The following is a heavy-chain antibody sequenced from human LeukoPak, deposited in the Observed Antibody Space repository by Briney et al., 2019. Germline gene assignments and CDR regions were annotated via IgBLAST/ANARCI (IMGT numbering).Heavy chain of an antibody. CDR2: IWYDGSNK. D-gene: IGHD5-12*01. V-gene: IGHV3-33*01. J-gene: IGHJ4*02. CDR1: GFTFSSYG. CDR3: ARKGYSGYDLGSDY. Sequence: GRSLRLSCAASGFTFSSYGMHWVRQAPGKGLEWVAVIWYDGSNKYYADSVKGRFTISRDNSKNTLYLQMNSLRVEDTAVYYCARKGYSGYDLGSDYWGQGTLVTVSS.